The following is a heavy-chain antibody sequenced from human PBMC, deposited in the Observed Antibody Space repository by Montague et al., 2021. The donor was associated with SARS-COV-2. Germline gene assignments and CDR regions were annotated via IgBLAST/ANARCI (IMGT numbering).Heavy chain of an antibody. CDR2: ISGSGGST. CDR3: AKAGDTMVRGVITSYYYYGMDV. CDR1: GFTFSSYA. V-gene: IGHV3-23*01. D-gene: IGHD3-10*01. Sequence: SLRPSCAASGFTFSSYAMSWVRQAPGKGLEWVSAISGSGGSTYYADSVKGRFTISRDNSKNTLYLQMNSLRAEDTAVYYCAKAGDTMVRGVITSYYYYGMDVWGQGTTVTVSS. J-gene: IGHJ6*02.